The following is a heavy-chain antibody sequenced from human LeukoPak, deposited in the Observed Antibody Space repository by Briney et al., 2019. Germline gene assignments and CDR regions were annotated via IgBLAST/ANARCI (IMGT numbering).Heavy chain of an antibody. J-gene: IGHJ3*02. Sequence: PGGSLRLSCAASGFTFSSYGMHWVRQAPGKGLEWVAVISHDGNNRYYADSVKGRFTISRYNSKNTLYLQMNSLRAEDTAVYYCAKVKGEVIGAFDIWGQGTMVTVSS. CDR3: AKVKGEVIGAFDI. CDR1: GFTFSSYG. V-gene: IGHV3-30*18. D-gene: IGHD3-16*01. CDR2: ISHDGNNR.